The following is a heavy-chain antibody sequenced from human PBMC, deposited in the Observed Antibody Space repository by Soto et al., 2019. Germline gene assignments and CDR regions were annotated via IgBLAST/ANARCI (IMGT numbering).Heavy chain of an antibody. CDR3: ARHVPLGYCSGGSCDTDYFDY. Sequence: PSATLSLTCAVSGYSISSGYYWVWIRQPPGKGLECIGTIYHSGRTDYNPSLKSRVIISVDTSKNQFSLRLSSVTDADTAVYYCARHVPLGYCSGGSCDTDYFDYCGQGTRVTVCS. D-gene: IGHD2-15*01. CDR1: GYSISSGYY. CDR2: IYHSGRT. V-gene: IGHV4-38-2*01. J-gene: IGHJ4*02.